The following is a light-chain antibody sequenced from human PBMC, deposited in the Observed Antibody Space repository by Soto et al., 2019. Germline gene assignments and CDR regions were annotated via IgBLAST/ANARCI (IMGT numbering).Light chain of an antibody. CDR3: QQYGSAPRT. CDR2: DAS. J-gene: IGKJ1*01. V-gene: IGKV3-20*01. CDR1: QSVSSDS. Sequence: EIVLTQSPGTLSLSPGERAILSCRASQSVSSDSLAWYRQKPGQAPRLLVYDASSRATGIPDRFSGSGSGTDFTLTISRLEPEDFAVSYCQQYGSAPRTFGKGTKVEIK.